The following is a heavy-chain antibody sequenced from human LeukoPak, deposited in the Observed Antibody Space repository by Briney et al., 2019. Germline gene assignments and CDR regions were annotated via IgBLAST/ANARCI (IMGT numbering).Heavy chain of an antibody. CDR1: GGSLSGYY. V-gene: IGHV4-34*01. CDR3: ARVWYDFWSGDYYYYMDV. D-gene: IGHD3-3*01. Sequence: SETLSLTCAVYGGSLSGYYWSWIRQPPGKGLEWIGEINHSGSTNYNPSLKSRVTISVDTSKNQFSLKLSSVTAADTAVYYCARVWYDFWSGDYYYYMDVWGKGTTVTVSS. J-gene: IGHJ6*03. CDR2: INHSGST.